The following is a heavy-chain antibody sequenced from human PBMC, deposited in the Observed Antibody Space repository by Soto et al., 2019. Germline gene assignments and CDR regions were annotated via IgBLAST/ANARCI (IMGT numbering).Heavy chain of an antibody. D-gene: IGHD1-7*01. CDR1: GGSISSGNYY. CDR3: ATMGTPATGLYYFDY. Sequence: QVQLQEWGPGLVKPSQTLSLTCTVSGGSISSGNYYWSWIRQPPGKGLEWIGFISYSGSTYYNASLKSRVTISVDTSKNQFSLNLSFVTAADTAVYYCATMGTPATGLYYFDYWGQGTLVTVSS. J-gene: IGHJ4*02. CDR2: ISYSGST. V-gene: IGHV4-30-4*01.